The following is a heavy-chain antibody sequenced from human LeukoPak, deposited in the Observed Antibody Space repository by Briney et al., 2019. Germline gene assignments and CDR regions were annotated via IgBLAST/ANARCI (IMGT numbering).Heavy chain of an antibody. Sequence: SVKVSCKASGGTFSSYAISWVRQAPGQRLEWMGRIIPIFGTANYEQKFQGRVTITTDESTSTAYMELSSLRSEDTAVYYCARGSGYCTNGVCSVDDIWGQGTMVTVSS. D-gene: IGHD2-8*01. CDR2: IIPIFGTA. CDR1: GGTFSSYA. J-gene: IGHJ3*02. CDR3: ARGSGYCTNGVCSVDDI. V-gene: IGHV1-69*05.